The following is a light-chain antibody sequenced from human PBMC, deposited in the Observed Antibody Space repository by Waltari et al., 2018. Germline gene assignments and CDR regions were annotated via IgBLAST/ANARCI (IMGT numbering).Light chain of an antibody. Sequence: QSVLTPPPSASGTPGQRGTISCSGSQSNVGANVVNGAHQGPGTAPKLVIYGTGQRPSGVPDRFTASKSGTSASLAISGLQSEDEGDYYCATWDDSPTGRWVFGGGTRVTVL. V-gene: IGLV1-44*01. CDR1: QSNVGANV. J-gene: IGLJ3*02. CDR2: GTG. CDR3: ATWDDSPTGRWV.